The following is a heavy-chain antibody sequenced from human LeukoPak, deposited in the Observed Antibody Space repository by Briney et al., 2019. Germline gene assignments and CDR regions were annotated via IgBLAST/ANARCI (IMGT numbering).Heavy chain of an antibody. V-gene: IGHV3-23*01. D-gene: IGHD3-10*01. CDR1: GFTFSSYA. Sequence: GGSLRPSCAASGFTFSSYAMSWVRQAPGKGLEWVSAISGSGGSTYYADSVKGRFTISRDNSKNTLYLQMNCLRAEDTAVYYCAKVPPGWFGELYDAFDIWGQGTMVTVSS. J-gene: IGHJ3*02. CDR3: AKVPPGWFGELYDAFDI. CDR2: ISGSGGST.